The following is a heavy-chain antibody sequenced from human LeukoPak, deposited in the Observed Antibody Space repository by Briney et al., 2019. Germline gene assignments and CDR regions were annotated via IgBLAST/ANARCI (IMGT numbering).Heavy chain of an antibody. J-gene: IGHJ4*02. V-gene: IGHV1-69*05. CDR1: GGTFSSYA. Sequence: RASVKVSCKASGGTFSSYAISWVRQAPGQGLEWMGGIIPIFGTANYAQKFQGRVTITTDESTSTAYMELSSLRSEDTAVYYCARHSSSWYHYFDYWGQGTLVTVSS. D-gene: IGHD6-13*01. CDR3: ARHSSSWYHYFDY. CDR2: IIPIFGTA.